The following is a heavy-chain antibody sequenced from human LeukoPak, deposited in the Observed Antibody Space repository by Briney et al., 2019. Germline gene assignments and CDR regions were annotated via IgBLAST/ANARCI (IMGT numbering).Heavy chain of an antibody. J-gene: IGHJ6*02. CDR2: IYYSGST. Sequence: SETLSLTCTVSGGSISSGGYYWSWIRQHPGKGPEWIGYIYYSGSTYYNPSLKSRVTISVDTSKNQFSLKLSSVTAADTAVYYCARDRGPAATSYYYYGMDVWGQGTTVAVSS. CDR3: ARDRGPAATSYYYYGMDV. V-gene: IGHV4-31*03. D-gene: IGHD2-2*01. CDR1: GGSISSGGYY.